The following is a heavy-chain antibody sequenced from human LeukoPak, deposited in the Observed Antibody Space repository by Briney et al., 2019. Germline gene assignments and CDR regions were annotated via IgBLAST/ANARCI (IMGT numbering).Heavy chain of an antibody. J-gene: IGHJ6*02. CDR1: GYTFTGYY. CDR2: INPNSGGT. D-gene: IGHD3-10*01. CDR3: ARGHYGSGSYFYYYYGMDV. Sequence: ASVKVSCKASGYTFTGYYMHWVRQAPGQGLEWMGWINPNSGGTNYAQKFQGWVTMTRDTSISTAYMELSRLRSDDTAVYYCARGHYGSGSYFYYYYGMDVWGQGTTVTVSS. V-gene: IGHV1-2*04.